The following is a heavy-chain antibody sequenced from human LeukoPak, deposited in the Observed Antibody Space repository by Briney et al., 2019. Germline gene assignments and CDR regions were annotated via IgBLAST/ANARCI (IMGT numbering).Heavy chain of an antibody. V-gene: IGHV4-34*01. J-gene: IGHJ4*02. CDR1: GGSFSGYY. CDR3: AGSSSWYDPLDY. Sequence: SETLSLTCAVYGGSFSGYYWSWIRQSPGKGLEWIGEINHSGSTNYNPSLKSRVTISVDTSKNQFSLKLSSMTAADTAVYYCAGSSSWYDPLDYWGQGTLVTVSS. CDR2: INHSGST. D-gene: IGHD6-13*01.